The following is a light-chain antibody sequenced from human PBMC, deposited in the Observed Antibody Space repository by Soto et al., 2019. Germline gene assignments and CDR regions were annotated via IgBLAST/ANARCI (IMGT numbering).Light chain of an antibody. V-gene: IGLV2-14*01. CDR2: AVS. CDR3: ISYTDRQSYL. CDR1: TNDVGGYNY. J-gene: IGLJ1*01. Sequence: QSALTQPASVSGSPGQSITISCTGTTNDVGGYNYVSWYQQHPGKAPKLLIFAVSDRPPGVSDRFSGSKSGITASLTISGLQTEDEADYYCISYTDRQSYLFGTGTKVTVL.